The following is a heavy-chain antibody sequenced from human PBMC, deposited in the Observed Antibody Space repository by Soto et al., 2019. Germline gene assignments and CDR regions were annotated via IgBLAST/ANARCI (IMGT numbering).Heavy chain of an antibody. CDR1: GYTFTGYQ. CDR2: FNPNSGGT. D-gene: IGHD2-21*01. Sequence: QVQVVQSGAEVKKPGASEKVSCKASGYTFTGYQMHWERQAPGQGLEWMGWFNPNSGGTNYAQKFQGRVTMTGDTSISTAYMELNILTSDDTAVYFCARGRTIVSPGNWGQGTLVSVSS. V-gene: IGHV1-2*02. CDR3: ARGRTIVSPGN. J-gene: IGHJ4*02.